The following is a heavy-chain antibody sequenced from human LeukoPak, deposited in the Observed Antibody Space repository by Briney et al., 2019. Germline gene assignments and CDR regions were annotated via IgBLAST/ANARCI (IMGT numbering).Heavy chain of an antibody. V-gene: IGHV4-34*01. D-gene: IGHD3-22*01. J-gene: IGHJ4*02. CDR1: GGSFSGFY. Sequence: SETLSLTCAVYGGSFSGFYWSWIRQPPGKGLEWIGEINHSGSTNYNPSLKSRVTISVDTSKNQFSLKLSSMTAADTAVYYCARGRRTMIVVKDYFDYWGQGTLVTVSS. CDR2: INHSGST. CDR3: ARGRRTMIVVKDYFDY.